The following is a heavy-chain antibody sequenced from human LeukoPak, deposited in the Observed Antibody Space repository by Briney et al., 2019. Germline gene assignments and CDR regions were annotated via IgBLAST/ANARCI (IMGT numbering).Heavy chain of an antibody. V-gene: IGHV3-64D*06. D-gene: IGHD3-10*01. J-gene: IGHJ4*02. Sequence: PGGSLRLSCSASGFAFSNYAMHWVRQAPGKGLEYVSAITINIDRTFYADSVQGRFTISRDNSANTLYLQMSSLRPEDTAVYYCVKPARGSGIQNGFDYWGQGTLVTVSS. CDR3: VKPARGSGIQNGFDY. CDR1: GFAFSNYA. CDR2: ITINIDRT.